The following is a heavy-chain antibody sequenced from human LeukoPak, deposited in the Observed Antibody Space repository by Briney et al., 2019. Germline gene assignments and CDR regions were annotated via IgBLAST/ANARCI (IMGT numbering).Heavy chain of an antibody. Sequence: GGSLRLSCAASGFTFSSYRMKWVRQAPGKGLEWVSYISSSGSTIYYADSVKGRFTISRDNAKNSLYLQMNSLRAEDTAVYYCARPTWGYSYGPTRYMDVWGKGTRVSVSS. CDR2: ISSSGSTI. V-gene: IGHV3-48*04. J-gene: IGHJ6*03. D-gene: IGHD5-18*01. CDR1: GFTFSSYR. CDR3: ARPTWGYSYGPTRYMDV.